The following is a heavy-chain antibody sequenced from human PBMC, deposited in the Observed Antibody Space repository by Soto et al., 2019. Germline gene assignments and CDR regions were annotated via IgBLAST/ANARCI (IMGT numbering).Heavy chain of an antibody. CDR2: INAGNGNT. CDR3: ARDFLWSRGYYSYYGMDV. V-gene: IGHV1-3*01. D-gene: IGHD3-10*01. CDR1: GYTFTTYA. J-gene: IGHJ6*02. Sequence: ASVKVSCKASGYTFTTYAVHWVRQAPGQGLEWMGWINAGNGNTKYSQKFQGRVTITRDTSASTAYMELSSLRFEDTAVYYCARDFLWSRGYYSYYGMDVWGQGTTVTVSS.